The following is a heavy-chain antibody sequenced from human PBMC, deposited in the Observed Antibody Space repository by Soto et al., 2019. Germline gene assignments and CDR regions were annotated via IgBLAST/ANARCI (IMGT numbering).Heavy chain of an antibody. V-gene: IGHV1-18*01. J-gene: IGHJ4*02. CDR1: GYTFTSYG. Sequence: ASVKVSCKASGYTFTSYGISWVRQAPGQGLEWMGWISAYNGNTNYAQKLQGRVTMTTDTSTSTAYMELRSLRSDDTAVYYCARVAAAGIRGGEVDYWGQGTLVTVSS. CDR2: ISAYNGNT. D-gene: IGHD6-13*01. CDR3: ARVAAAGIRGGEVDY.